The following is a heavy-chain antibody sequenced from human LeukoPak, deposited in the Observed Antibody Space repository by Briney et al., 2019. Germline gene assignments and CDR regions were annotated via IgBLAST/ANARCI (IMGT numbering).Heavy chain of an antibody. J-gene: IGHJ6*02. Sequence: PGGSLRLSCVASGFTFSSHNMNWVRQAPGKGLEWVSYISSTSTTIYYADSVKGRFTISRDNAKNSLYLQVNSLRAEDTAVYYCAKDQYKNAGGYYYYGMDVWGQGTTVTVSS. CDR2: ISSTSTTI. V-gene: IGHV3-48*01. D-gene: IGHD1-14*01. CDR1: GFTFSSHN. CDR3: AKDQYKNAGGYYYYGMDV.